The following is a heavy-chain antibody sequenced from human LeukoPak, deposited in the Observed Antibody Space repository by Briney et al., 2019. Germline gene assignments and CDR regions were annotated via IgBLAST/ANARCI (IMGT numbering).Heavy chain of an antibody. CDR3: AKDASHSRNGWYVSEY. CDR2: IYSGGST. D-gene: IGHD6-19*01. Sequence: SGGSLRLSCAASGFTVSSNYMSWVRQAPGKGLEWVSVIYSGGSTYYADSVKGRFTISRDNSKNTLYLQMNSLRAEDTAVYYCAKDASHSRNGWYVSEYWGRGTLVTVSS. CDR1: GFTVSSNY. V-gene: IGHV3-53*01. J-gene: IGHJ4*02.